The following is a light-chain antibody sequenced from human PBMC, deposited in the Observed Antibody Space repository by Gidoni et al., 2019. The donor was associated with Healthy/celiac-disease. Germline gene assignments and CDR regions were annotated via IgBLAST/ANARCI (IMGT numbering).Light chain of an antibody. CDR1: QSISSW. J-gene: IGKJ2*01. V-gene: IGKV1-5*01. Sequence: DIQMTQSPSTLSASVGDRVTITCLASQSISSWLDWYQQKPGKAPKLLIYDASSLESGVPSRFSGSGSGTEFTLTISSLQPDDFATYYCQQYNSYPYTFGQGTKLEIK. CDR2: DAS. CDR3: QQYNSYPYT.